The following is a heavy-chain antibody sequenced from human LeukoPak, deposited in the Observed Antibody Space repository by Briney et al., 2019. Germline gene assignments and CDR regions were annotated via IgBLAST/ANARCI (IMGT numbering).Heavy chain of an antibody. CDR2: ISGSGYDT. J-gene: IGHJ3*02. V-gene: IGHV3-23*01. Sequence: PGGSLRLSCAASGFTFSRYAMSWVRQAPRKGLEWVSAISGSGYDTYHADSVKGRFTISRDSSKNTLYLQMNGLRAEDTAIYHCAKSRSVADAFDIWGHGTMVTVSS. D-gene: IGHD6-19*01. CDR1: GFTFSRYA. CDR3: AKSRSVADAFDI.